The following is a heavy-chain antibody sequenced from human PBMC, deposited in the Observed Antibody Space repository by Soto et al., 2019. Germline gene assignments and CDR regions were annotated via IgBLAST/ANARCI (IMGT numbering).Heavy chain of an antibody. V-gene: IGHV4-59*01. CDR2: IYYSGST. CDR1: GGSISSYY. J-gene: IGHJ6*02. Sequence: QVQLQESGPGLVKPSETLSLTCTVSGGSISSYYWSWIRQPPGKGLEWIGYIYYSGSTNYKPSLKSRVTISVDTSKNQFSLKLSSVTAADTAVYYCARAGYYYDNHGMDVWGQGTTVTVSS. CDR3: ARAGYYYDNHGMDV. D-gene: IGHD3-22*01.